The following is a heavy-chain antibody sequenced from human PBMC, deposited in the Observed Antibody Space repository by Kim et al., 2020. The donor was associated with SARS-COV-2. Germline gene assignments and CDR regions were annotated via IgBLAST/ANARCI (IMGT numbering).Heavy chain of an antibody. J-gene: IGHJ4*02. V-gene: IGHV3-23*01. CDR1: GFIFSAYG. CDR3: AKDGFHWNHGIYFDH. D-gene: IGHD1-1*01. Sequence: GGSLRLSCVGSGFIFSAYGLTWVRPAPCPWLDLFSVLSFNGATTYYADSVKGRFTISRDNSKNTVYLQMNSLRAEDTAVYYCAKDGFHWNHGIYFDHWGQGALVTVSS. CDR2: LSFNGATT.